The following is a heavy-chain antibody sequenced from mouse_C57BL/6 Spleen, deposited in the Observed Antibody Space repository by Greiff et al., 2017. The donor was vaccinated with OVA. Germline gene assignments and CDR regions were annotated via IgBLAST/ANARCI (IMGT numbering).Heavy chain of an antibody. CDR3: ARHRQLSDAMDY. CDR1: GFTFSSYG. D-gene: IGHD3-2*02. CDR2: ISSGGSYT. Sequence: EVKPVESGGDLVKPGGSLKLSCAASGFTFSSYGMSWVRQTPDKRLEWVATISSGGSYTYYPDSVKGRFTISRDNAKNTLYLQMSSLKSEDTAMYYCARHRQLSDAMDYWGQGTSVTVSS. J-gene: IGHJ4*01. V-gene: IGHV5-6*01.